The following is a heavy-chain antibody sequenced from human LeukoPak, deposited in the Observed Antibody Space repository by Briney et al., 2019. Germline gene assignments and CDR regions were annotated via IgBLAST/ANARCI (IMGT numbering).Heavy chain of an antibody. D-gene: IGHD5-24*01. CDR3: ARGGMATINYFDY. CDR1: GFTFSTYG. CDR2: ISSSSSYI. J-gene: IGHJ4*02. Sequence: GRSLRLSCAASGFTFSTYGMHWVRQAPGKGLEWVSSISSSSSYIYYADSVKGRFTISRDNAKNSLYLQMNSLRAEDTAVYYCARGGMATINYFDYWGQGTLVTVSS. V-gene: IGHV3-21*01.